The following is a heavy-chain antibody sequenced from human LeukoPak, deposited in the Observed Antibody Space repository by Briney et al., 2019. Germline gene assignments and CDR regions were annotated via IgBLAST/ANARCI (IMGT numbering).Heavy chain of an antibody. CDR2: ISYDGSNK. J-gene: IGHJ6*03. Sequence: GGSLRLSCAASGFTFSSYGMHWVRQAPGKGVEWVAVISYDGSNKYYADSVKGRFTISRDNSKNTLYLQMNSLRAEDTAVYYCAKDRCSNGIGCYYYYMDVWGKGTTVTISS. CDR3: AKDRCSNGIGCYYYYMDV. CDR1: GFTFSSYG. V-gene: IGHV3-30*18. D-gene: IGHD2-8*01.